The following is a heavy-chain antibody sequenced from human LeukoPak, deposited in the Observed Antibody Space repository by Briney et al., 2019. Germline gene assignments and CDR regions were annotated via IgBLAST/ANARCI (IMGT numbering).Heavy chain of an antibody. J-gene: IGHJ4*02. D-gene: IGHD2-21*02. CDR1: GASITTYY. V-gene: IGHV4-59*01. CDR3: ASGSVVTALDQ. CDR2: IYYTGNT. Sequence: SETLSLTCTVSGASITTYYWTWIRQPPGKGLEWIGYIYYTGNTNYNPSLESRVTMSVDTSKKEFSLKISSVTAADTAVYFCASGSVVTALDQWGQGTLVTVSS.